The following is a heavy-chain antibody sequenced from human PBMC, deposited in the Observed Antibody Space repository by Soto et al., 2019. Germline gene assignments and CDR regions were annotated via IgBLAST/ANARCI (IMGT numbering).Heavy chain of an antibody. V-gene: IGHV4-30-2*01. CDR1: GVSISSGGYS. J-gene: IGHJ6*02. CDR2: IYHSGST. CDR3: ARVPLVYDYVWGSYRTYGMDV. D-gene: IGHD3-16*02. Sequence: QLQLQESGSGLVKPSQTLSLTCAVSGVSISSGGYSWSWIRQPPGKGLEWIGYIYHSGSTYYNPSLKSRVTISVDRSKNQFSLKLSSVTAADTAVYYCARVPLVYDYVWGSYRTYGMDVWGQGTTVTVSS.